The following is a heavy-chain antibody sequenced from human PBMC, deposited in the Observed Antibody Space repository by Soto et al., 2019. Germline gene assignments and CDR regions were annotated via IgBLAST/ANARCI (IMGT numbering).Heavy chain of an antibody. J-gene: IGHJ4*01. Sequence: SETLSLTCTVSGGSISSGSYHWSWIRQHPGKGLEWIGNIYYSGSSYYNPSLKSRATISIDTAYMELRSLRSDDTAVYYCATVVGAVPYWGHGTQVTVSS. D-gene: IGHD1-26*01. CDR3: ATVVGAVPY. CDR2: IYYSGSS. CDR1: GGSISSGSYH. V-gene: IGHV4-31*03.